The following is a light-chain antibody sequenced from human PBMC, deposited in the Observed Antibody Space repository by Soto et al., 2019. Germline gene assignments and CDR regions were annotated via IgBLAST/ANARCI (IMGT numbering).Light chain of an antibody. CDR1: QGISSY. Sequence: DIQMSQSPSSLSASVGDRVTITCRASQGISSYLAWYQQKPGKAPKLLIYAASTLQSGVPSRFSGSGSGTDFTLTISSLKPEDFATYYCQPLNRSHRLTLGGGTKGEI. CDR3: QPLNRSHRLT. J-gene: IGKJ4*01. CDR2: AAS. V-gene: IGKV1-9*01.